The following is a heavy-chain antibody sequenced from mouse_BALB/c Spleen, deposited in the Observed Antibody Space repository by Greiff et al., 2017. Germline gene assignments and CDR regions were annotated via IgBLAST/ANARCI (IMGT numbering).Heavy chain of an antibody. CDR1: GYSITSGYY. CDR2: ISYDGSN. V-gene: IGHV3-6*02. J-gene: IGHJ1*01. D-gene: IGHD2-4*01. CDR3: ANMITDWYFDV. Sequence: ESGPGLVKPSQSLSLTCSVTGYSITSGYYWNWIRQFPGNKLEWMGYISYDGSNNYNPSLKNRISITRDTSKNQFFLKLNSVTTEDTATYYCANMITDWYFDVWGAGTTVTVSS.